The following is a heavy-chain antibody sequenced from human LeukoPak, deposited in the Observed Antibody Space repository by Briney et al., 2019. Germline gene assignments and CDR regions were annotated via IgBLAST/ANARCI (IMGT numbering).Heavy chain of an antibody. CDR2: VYYKGST. J-gene: IGHJ4*02. CDR1: GGSISSSSYY. Sequence: SETLSLTCTVSGGSISSSSYYWGWIRQPPGKGLEWIGSVYYKGSTYYIPSLKSRVTMSVDKSRNQFSLKLSSVTAADTAVYYCASHSAGYYDYWGQGTLVTVSS. CDR3: ASHSAGYYDY. V-gene: IGHV4-39*07. D-gene: IGHD2-15*01.